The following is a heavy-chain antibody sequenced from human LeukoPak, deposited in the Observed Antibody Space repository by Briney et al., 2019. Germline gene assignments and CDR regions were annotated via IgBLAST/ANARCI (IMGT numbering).Heavy chain of an antibody. CDR3: ARDSTPYDSSGYCYDY. J-gene: IGHJ4*02. Sequence: GGSLRLSCAASGFTFSSYWMSWVRQAPGKGLEWVANIKQGGSEKYYVDSVKGRFTVSRDNAKNSLYLQMNSLRAEDTAVYYCARDSTPYDSSGYCYDYWGQGTLVTVSS. D-gene: IGHD3-22*01. CDR1: GFTFSSYW. V-gene: IGHV3-7*03. CDR2: IKQGGSEK.